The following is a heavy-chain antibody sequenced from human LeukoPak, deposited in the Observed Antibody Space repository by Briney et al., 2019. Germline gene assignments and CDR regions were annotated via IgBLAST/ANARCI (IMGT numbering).Heavy chain of an antibody. CDR1: GGSISSSNW. V-gene: IGHV4-4*02. J-gene: IGHJ4*02. CDR2: IYHSGST. Sequence: SETLSLTCAVFGGSISSSNWWSWVRQPPGKGLEWIGEIYHSGSTNYNPSLKRRVTISVDKSKNQFSLKLSSVTAADTAVYYCARSSIAARLAYNYWGQGTLVTVSS. D-gene: IGHD6-6*01. CDR3: ARSSIAARLAYNY.